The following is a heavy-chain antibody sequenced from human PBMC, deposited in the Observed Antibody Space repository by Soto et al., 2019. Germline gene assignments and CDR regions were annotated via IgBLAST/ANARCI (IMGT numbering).Heavy chain of an antibody. CDR2: INPNNGDT. V-gene: IGHV1-2*02. CDR1: GYTFTGYY. J-gene: IGHJ4*02. Sequence: ASVKFSCKSSGYTFTGYYMHWLRQAPGQGLEWMGWINPNNGDTNYSQKFQGRVTMTRDTPISTAYMELSRLRSDDTAVFYCARARTYYFDRSAYDYWGQGTLVT. D-gene: IGHD3-22*01. CDR3: ARARTYYFDRSAYDY.